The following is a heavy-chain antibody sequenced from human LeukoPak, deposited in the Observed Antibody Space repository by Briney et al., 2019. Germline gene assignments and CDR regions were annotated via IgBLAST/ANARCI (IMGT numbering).Heavy chain of an antibody. D-gene: IGHD1-26*01. V-gene: IGHV3-11*05. Sequence: PGGSLRLSCAASGFTFSVYYTSWIRQAPGKGLEWVSYISSSSSYTNYADSVKGRFTISRDNAKNSLYLQMNSLRAEDTAVYYCARDGSGSSIVADYWGQGTLVTVSS. CDR2: ISSSSSYT. J-gene: IGHJ4*02. CDR3: ARDGSGSSIVADY. CDR1: GFTFSVYY.